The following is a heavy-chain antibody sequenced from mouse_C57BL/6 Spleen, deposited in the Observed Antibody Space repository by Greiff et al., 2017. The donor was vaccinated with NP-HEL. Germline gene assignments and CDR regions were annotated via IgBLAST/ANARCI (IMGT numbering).Heavy chain of an antibody. Sequence: VHLVESGPELVKPGASVKISCKASGYAFSSSWMNWVKQRPGKGLEWIGRIYPGDGDTNYNGKFKGKATLTADKSSSTAYMQLSSLTSEDSAVYVCARGGDDYDPDYWGQGTTLTVSA. J-gene: IGHJ2*01. CDR1: GYAFSSSW. CDR3: ARGGDDYDPDY. V-gene: IGHV1-82*01. D-gene: IGHD2-4*01. CDR2: IYPGDGDT.